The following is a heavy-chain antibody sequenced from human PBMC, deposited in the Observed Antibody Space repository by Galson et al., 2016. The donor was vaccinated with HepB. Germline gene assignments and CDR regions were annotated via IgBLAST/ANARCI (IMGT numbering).Heavy chain of an antibody. V-gene: IGHV3-23*01. J-gene: IGHJ4*02. CDR3: AKGPEFWSGYYHFYC. Sequence: SLRLSCAASGFTFSSYAMSWVRQAPGKGLEWVSTISDSGGSTYSADSVKGRFTISRDNSKNTLYLQMKSLRAEDTAIYYCAKGPEFWSGYYHFYCWGEGTLVTVSS. CDR1: GFTFSSYA. CDR2: ISDSGGST. D-gene: IGHD3-3*01.